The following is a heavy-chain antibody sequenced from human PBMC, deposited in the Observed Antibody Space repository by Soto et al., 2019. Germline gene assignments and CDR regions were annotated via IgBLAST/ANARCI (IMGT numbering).Heavy chain of an antibody. D-gene: IGHD4-17*01. CDR1: GGTFSSYA. Sequence: QVQLVQSGAEVKKPGSSVKVSCKASGGTFSSYAISWVRQAPGQGLEWMGGIIPIFGTANYAQKFQGRVTITADESTSTVYMELSSLRSEDTAVYYCARGRYGGNPIYYYYDMDVWGQGTTVTVSS. J-gene: IGHJ6*02. CDR3: ARGRYGGNPIYYYYDMDV. V-gene: IGHV1-69*12. CDR2: IIPIFGTA.